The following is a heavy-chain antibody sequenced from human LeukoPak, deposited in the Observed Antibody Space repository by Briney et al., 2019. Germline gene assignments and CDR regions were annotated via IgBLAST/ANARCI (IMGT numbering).Heavy chain of an antibody. CDR1: GFTFSSYS. CDR2: ISSRSSYI. J-gene: IGHJ4*02. V-gene: IGHV3-21*01. CDR3: ARDQGYIAVAGPDY. Sequence: GGSLRLSCAASGFTFSSYSMNWARQAPGKGLEWVSSISSRSSYIYYADSVKGRFTISRDNAKNSLYLQMNSLRAEDTAVYYCARDQGYIAVAGPDYWGQGTLVTVSS. D-gene: IGHD6-19*01.